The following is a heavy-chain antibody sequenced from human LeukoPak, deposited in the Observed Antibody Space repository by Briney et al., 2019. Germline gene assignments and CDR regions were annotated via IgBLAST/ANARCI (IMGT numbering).Heavy chain of an antibody. J-gene: IGHJ5*01. CDR1: GFTFSSYA. CDR2: ISGSGSST. Sequence: PGASLRLSCVASGFTFSSYAMSWVRQTPGKGLEWVSAISGSGSSTYYADSVKGRFTISRDNSKNTLYLQMNSLRADDTAVYYCAKGRRDGYNYDSWGQGTLVTVSS. CDR3: AKGRRDGYNYDS. V-gene: IGHV3-23*01. D-gene: IGHD5-24*01.